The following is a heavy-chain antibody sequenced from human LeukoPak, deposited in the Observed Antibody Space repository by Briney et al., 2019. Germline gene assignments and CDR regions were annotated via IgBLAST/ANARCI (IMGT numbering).Heavy chain of an antibody. J-gene: IGHJ4*02. CDR2: ISAYNGNT. CDR3: ARESIRYFDWLSPDFDY. Sequence: ASVKVSFKASGYTFTSYGISWVRQAPGQGLEWMGWISAYNGNTNYAQKLQGRVTMTTDTSTSTAYMELRSLRSDDTAVYYCARESIRYFDWLSPDFDYWGQGTLVTVSS. D-gene: IGHD3-9*01. V-gene: IGHV1-18*01. CDR1: GYTFTSYG.